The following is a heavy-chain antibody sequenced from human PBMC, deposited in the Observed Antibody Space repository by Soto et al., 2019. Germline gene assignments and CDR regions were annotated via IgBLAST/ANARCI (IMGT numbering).Heavy chain of an antibody. V-gene: IGHV1-18*01. CDR2: ISAYNGNT. CDR1: GYTFTSYG. Sequence: ASVKVSCKASGYTFTSYGISWVRQAPGEGLEWMGWISAYNGNTNYAQKLQGRVTMTTDTSTSTAYMELRSLRSDDTAVYYCARDRQYYDSIVPQNFDYWGQGTLVTVSS. D-gene: IGHD3-22*01. CDR3: ARDRQYYDSIVPQNFDY. J-gene: IGHJ4*02.